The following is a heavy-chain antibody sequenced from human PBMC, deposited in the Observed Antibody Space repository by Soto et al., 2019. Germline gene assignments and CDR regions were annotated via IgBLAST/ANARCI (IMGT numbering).Heavy chain of an antibody. V-gene: IGHV4-39*01. D-gene: IGHD6-6*01. J-gene: IGHJ4*02. CDR3: ARLYSSSSLAYFDY. CDR2: IYYSGST. CDR1: GGSISSSSHY. Sequence: QLQLQESGPGLVKPSETLSLTCTVSGGSISSSSHYWGWIRQPPGKGLEWIGSIYYSGSTYYLPSLESRVTISVDTSQSRFSLQLSSATAADTAVYYCARLYSSSSLAYFDYWGQGTLVTVS.